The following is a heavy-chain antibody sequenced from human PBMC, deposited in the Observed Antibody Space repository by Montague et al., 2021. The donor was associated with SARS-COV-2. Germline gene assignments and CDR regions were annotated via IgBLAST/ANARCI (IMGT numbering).Heavy chain of an antibody. CDR1: GGSISSSSYY. V-gene: IGHV4-39*01. CDR2: IYYSGXT. J-gene: IGHJ6*02. CDR3: ASEGVEYSSSWYARYYYYGMDV. Sequence: SETLSLTCTVSGGSISSSSYYWGWIRRPPGKGLEWIGSIYYSGXTXYXXXXKXRVTISVDTSKNQFSLKLSSVTAADTAVYYCASEGVEYSSSWYARYYYYGMDVWGQGTTVTVSS. D-gene: IGHD6-13*01.